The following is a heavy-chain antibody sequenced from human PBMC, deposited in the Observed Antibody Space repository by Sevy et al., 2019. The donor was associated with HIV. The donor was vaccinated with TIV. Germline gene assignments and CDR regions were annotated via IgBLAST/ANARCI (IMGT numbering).Heavy chain of an antibody. D-gene: IGHD2-2*03. CDR3: PTDWITRGFSALLDY. V-gene: IGHV3-15*01. CDR2: IKSKTDGGTK. Sequence: GGSLRLSCAASGFTFSNAWMSWVRQAPGKGLEWVGRIKSKTDGGTKDYPATVKGRFTISRDDSKNTLYLQMNSLKTEDTAIHYCPTDWITRGFSALLDYWGQGTLVTVSS. J-gene: IGHJ4*02. CDR1: GFTFSNAW.